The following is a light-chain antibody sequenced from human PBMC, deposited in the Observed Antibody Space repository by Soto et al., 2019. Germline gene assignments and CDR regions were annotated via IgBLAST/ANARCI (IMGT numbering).Light chain of an antibody. CDR2: SNN. V-gene: IGLV1-44*01. CDR1: SSNIGSNT. Sequence: QSVLTQPPSASGTPGQRVTISCSGSSSNIGSNTVNWYQQLPGTAPKLLIYSNNQRPSGVPDRFSGSKSGTSASLAISGLQSEDDADYYCAAWDDSLTGDVVFGGGTKLTVL. J-gene: IGLJ2*01. CDR3: AAWDDSLTGDVV.